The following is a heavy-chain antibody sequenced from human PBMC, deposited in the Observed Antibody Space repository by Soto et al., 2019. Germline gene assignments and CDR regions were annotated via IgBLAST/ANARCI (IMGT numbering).Heavy chain of an antibody. CDR2: IYHSGST. CDR3: SRIIRYYDDISQSAQFDF. CDR1: GNSISTTNW. D-gene: IGHD3-22*01. V-gene: IGHV4-4*02. Sequence: ETLSLTCVVSGNSISTTNWWRCLRHSAGKGLEWIGEIYHSGSTNYNPSLRSRVTISVDKSKNQFSLKLSSVTAADTAVYYCSRIIRYYDDISQSAQFDFWGQGTLVTVSS. J-gene: IGHJ4*02.